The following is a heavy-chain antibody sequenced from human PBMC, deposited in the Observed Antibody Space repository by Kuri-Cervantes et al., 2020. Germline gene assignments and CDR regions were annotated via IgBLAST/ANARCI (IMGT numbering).Heavy chain of an antibody. CDR2: TTSDTVNT. J-gene: IGHJ4*02. CDR3: ARLYCRGGDCFALDT. V-gene: IGHV1-18*01. Sequence: ASVKVSCKASGGTFSSYAISWVRQAPGHGLEWIGWTTSDTVNTKYAQKVHMRVAMTMDTSTSTAYMELRSLRSGDTAVYYCARLYCRGGDCFALDTWGQGTQVTVSS. CDR1: GGTFSSYA. D-gene: IGHD2-21*02.